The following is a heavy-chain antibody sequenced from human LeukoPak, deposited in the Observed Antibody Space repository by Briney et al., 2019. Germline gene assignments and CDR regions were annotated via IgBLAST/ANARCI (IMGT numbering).Heavy chain of an antibody. V-gene: IGHV1-69*04. CDR3: ARVQAVGVPVAIDAYYDYGMDV. CDR2: IIPVVGVE. CDR1: GGTFNKNA. Sequence: SVKVSCKVSGGTFNKNAITWVRQAPGQGLEWMGRIIPVVGVEHYAQKFQGRLTINADWSSSTAYMELGNLRSEDTAVYYCARVQAVGVPVAIDAYYDYGMDVWGQGTTVTVSS. D-gene: IGHD2-2*02. J-gene: IGHJ6*02.